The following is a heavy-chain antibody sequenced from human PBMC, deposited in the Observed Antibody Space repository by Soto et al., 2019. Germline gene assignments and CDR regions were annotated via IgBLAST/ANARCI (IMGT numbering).Heavy chain of an antibody. V-gene: IGHV3-7*03. CDR2: LKQDGSEK. CDR1: GFTFSSYW. CDR3: ARDQGISWYIDY. Sequence: GGSLRLSCAASGFTFSSYWMSWGRQAPGKGLEWVANLKQDGSEKYYVDSVKGRFTISRDNAKNSLYLQMNSLRAEDTAVYYCARDQGISWYIDYWGQGTLVTVSS. D-gene: IGHD6-13*01. J-gene: IGHJ4*02.